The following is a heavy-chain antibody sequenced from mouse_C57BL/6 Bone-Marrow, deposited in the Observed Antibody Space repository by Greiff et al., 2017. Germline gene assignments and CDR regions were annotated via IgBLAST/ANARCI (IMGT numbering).Heavy chain of an antibody. CDR3: ARYYGRVYAMDY. CDR1: GYAFTNYL. D-gene: IGHD1-1*01. J-gene: IGHJ4*01. CDR2: INPGSGGT. Sequence: VMLVESGAELVRPGTSVKVSCKASGYAFTNYLIEWVKQRPGQGLAWIGVINPGSGGTNYNEKFKGKATLTADKSSSTAYMQLSSLTSEDSAVYFCARYYGRVYAMDYWGQGTSVTVSS. V-gene: IGHV1-54*01.